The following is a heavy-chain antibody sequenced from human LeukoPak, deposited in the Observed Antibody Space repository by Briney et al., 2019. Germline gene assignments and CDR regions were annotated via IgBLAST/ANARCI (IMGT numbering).Heavy chain of an antibody. Sequence: HSGGSLRLSCAASGFTFSTYAMSWVRQAPGRGLEWVSAVSESGSGTYYADSVKGRFTISRDNSKNTLYLQMTSLRAEDTALYYCAKGKGSTGWYDWGQGTLVTVSS. CDR1: GFTFSTYA. J-gene: IGHJ4*02. V-gene: IGHV3-23*01. CDR3: AKGKGSTGWYD. CDR2: VSESGSGT. D-gene: IGHD6-19*01.